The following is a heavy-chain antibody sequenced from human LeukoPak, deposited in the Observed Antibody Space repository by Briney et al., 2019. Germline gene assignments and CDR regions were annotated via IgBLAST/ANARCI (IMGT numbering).Heavy chain of an antibody. J-gene: IGHJ4*02. Sequence: GGSLRLSCAASGLTLSFYGMHWVRQAPGKGLEWVAFIQYDGSNKYYADSVKGRLTTSRDNSKNTLFLQMNSLRAEDTAIYYCAKNLQTFSGSYWLFDYWGQGTLVTVSS. CDR1: GLTLSFYG. D-gene: IGHD1-26*01. CDR3: AKNLQTFSGSYWLFDY. CDR2: IQYDGSNK. V-gene: IGHV3-30*02.